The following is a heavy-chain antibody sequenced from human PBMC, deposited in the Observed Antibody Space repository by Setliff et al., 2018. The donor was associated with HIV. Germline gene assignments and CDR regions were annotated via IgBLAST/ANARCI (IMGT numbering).Heavy chain of an antibody. CDR2: IYVYNSERT. V-gene: IGHV4-59*01. CDR3: ARAVNFDY. J-gene: IGHJ4*02. Sequence: SETLSLTCSDSGGSFSGYYWSWIRQPPGKGLEWIGYIYVYNSERTNYNPSLTSRVTISVDTSRNQFSLKLTSVTAADTAIYYCARAVNFDYWGQGTQVTVSS. CDR1: GGSFSGYY. D-gene: IGHD6-19*01.